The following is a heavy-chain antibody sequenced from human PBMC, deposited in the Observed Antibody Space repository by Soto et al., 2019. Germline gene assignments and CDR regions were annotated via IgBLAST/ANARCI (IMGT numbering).Heavy chain of an antibody. CDR3: ARSVSP. V-gene: IGHV4-31*03. CDR1: GGSISSGGYY. J-gene: IGHJ5*02. Sequence: QVQLQESGPGLVKPSQTLSLTCTVSGGSISSGGYYWSWIRQHPGKGLEWIGYIYYIKTTYYNPARKSRVTISLDTSKNQVALKLTAVTAADTAVYYGARSVSPWGQGTRVTVSS. CDR2: IYYIKTT.